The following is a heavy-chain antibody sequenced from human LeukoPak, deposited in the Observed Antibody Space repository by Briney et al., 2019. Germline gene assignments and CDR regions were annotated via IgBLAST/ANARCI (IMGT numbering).Heavy chain of an antibody. V-gene: IGHV3-49*04. D-gene: IGHD2-15*01. J-gene: IGHJ4*02. CDR3: ARPGETSCSGGACYFFDY. CDR2: IRSQAYGVTT. Sequence: PGGSLRLSCTASGFTFGDYAMSWVRQAPGKGLEWVGVIRSQAYGVTTHYAASVKGRFTISRDDPKRIVYLQMNSLRTENTAVYHCARPGETSCSGGACYFFDYWGREPWSPSPQ. CDR1: GFTFGDYA.